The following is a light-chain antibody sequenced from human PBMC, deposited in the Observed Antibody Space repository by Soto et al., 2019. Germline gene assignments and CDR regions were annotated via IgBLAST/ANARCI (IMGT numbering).Light chain of an antibody. V-gene: IGKV1-5*01. Sequence: DIQMTQSPSALSASVGDRATITCRASQSISSWLAWYQQKPGKAPKLLIYDASTLQSGVPSRFSGSGSGTEFSLTISNLQPDDFATYYCQQYESYSPYTFGQGTKVDI. CDR2: DAS. J-gene: IGKJ2*01. CDR1: QSISSW. CDR3: QQYESYSPYT.